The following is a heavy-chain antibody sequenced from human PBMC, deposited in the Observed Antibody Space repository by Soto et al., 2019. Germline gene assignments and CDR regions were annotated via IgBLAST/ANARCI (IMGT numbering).Heavy chain of an antibody. CDR2: ISAYNGNT. J-gene: IGHJ6*02. CDR1: GYTFTSYG. V-gene: IGHV1-18*01. D-gene: IGHD5-18*01. CDR3: ARDGFVDTAPGGYYYGMDV. Sequence: QVQLVQSGAEVKKPGASVKVSCKASGYTFTSYGISWVRQAPGQGLEWMGWISAYNGNTNYAQKLQGRVTMTTDTYTGTAYMELRSLRSDDTAVYYCARDGFVDTAPGGYYYGMDVWGQGTTVTVSS.